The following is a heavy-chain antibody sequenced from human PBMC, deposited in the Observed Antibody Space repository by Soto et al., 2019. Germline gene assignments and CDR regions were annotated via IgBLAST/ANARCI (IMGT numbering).Heavy chain of an antibody. CDR1: GFTFSSYW. V-gene: IGHV3-74*01. CDR3: ARETAAAGDY. Sequence: PWGSPRLSCAASGFTFSSYWMHWVRQAPGKGLVWVSRSNSAGSSASYADSVKGRFTISRDNAKNTLYLQMNSLRAEDTAVYYCARETAAAGDYWGQGTLVTV. D-gene: IGHD6-13*01. CDR2: SNSAGSSA. J-gene: IGHJ4*02.